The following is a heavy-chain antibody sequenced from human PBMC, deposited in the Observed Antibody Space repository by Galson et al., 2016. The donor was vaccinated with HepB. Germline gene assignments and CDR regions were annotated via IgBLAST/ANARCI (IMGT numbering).Heavy chain of an antibody. CDR2: ISYDGSNT. D-gene: IGHD6-19*01. CDR3: AKSAIAVAAHFNY. V-gene: IGHV3-30*18. CDR1: GFTFNSYG. Sequence: SLRLSCAASGFTFNSYGMHWVRQAPGKGLDWVALISYDGSNTFYADSVKGRFTVSRDNSKNTLDLHMNSLRAEDTAVYYCAKSAIAVAAHFNYWGRGTLVTVSS. J-gene: IGHJ4*02.